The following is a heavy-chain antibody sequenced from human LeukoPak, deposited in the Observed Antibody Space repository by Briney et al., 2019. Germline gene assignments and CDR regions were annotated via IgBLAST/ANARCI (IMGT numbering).Heavy chain of an antibody. CDR2: IYPGDSDT. D-gene: IGHD2-21*02. Sequence: GESLQISCKGSGYSFTSYWIGWGRQMPGKGGEGMGIIYPGDSDTCYSPSFQRQLTISPETSISTASLQWSSLQASATAMYYCASQSDGIVVVTAVIGYFDLWGRGTLVTVSS. CDR1: GYSFTSYW. J-gene: IGHJ2*01. V-gene: IGHV5-51*01. CDR3: ASQSDGIVVVTAVIGYFDL.